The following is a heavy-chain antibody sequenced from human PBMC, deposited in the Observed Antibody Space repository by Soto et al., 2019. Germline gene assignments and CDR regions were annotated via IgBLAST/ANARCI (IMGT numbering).Heavy chain of an antibody. Sequence: ASVKVSCKASGYTFTGYYMHWVRQAPGQGLEWMGWINPNSGGTNYAQKFQGWVTMTRDTSISTAYMELSRLRSDDTAVYYCARGASYYDFWSGPYPIDYWGQGTLVTVSS. V-gene: IGHV1-2*04. CDR1: GYTFTGYY. D-gene: IGHD3-3*01. CDR3: ARGASYYDFWSGPYPIDY. CDR2: INPNSGGT. J-gene: IGHJ4*02.